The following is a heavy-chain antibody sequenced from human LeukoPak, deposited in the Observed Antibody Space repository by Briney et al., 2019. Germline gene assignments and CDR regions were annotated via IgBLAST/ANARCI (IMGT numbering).Heavy chain of an antibody. D-gene: IGHD2-15*01. J-gene: IGHJ4*02. Sequence: GASVKVSCKASGYTFTGYYMHWVRQAPGQGLEWMGWINPNSGGTNYAQKFQGRVTMTRDTSISTAYMELNRLRPEDAAVYYCAKAPVTTCRGAFCYPFDYWGLGTLVTVSS. CDR3: AKAPVTTCRGAFCYPFDY. V-gene: IGHV1-2*02. CDR2: INPNSGGT. CDR1: GYTFTGYY.